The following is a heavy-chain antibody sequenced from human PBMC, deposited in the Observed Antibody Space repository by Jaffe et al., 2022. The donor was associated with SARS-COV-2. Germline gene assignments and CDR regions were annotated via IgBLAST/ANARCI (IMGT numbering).Heavy chain of an antibody. D-gene: IGHD1-26*01. CDR1: GFTFSSYA. V-gene: IGHV3-30-3*01. CDR2: ISYDGSNK. J-gene: IGHJ4*02. CDR3: ARDLVGDDGYNHPHPPSPH. Sequence: QVQLVESGGGVVQPGRSLRLSCAASGFTFSSYAMHWVRQAPGKGLEWVAVISYDGSNKYYADSVKGRFTISRDNSKNTLYLQMNSLRAEDTAVYYCARDLVGDDGYNHPHPPSPHWGQGTLVTVSS.